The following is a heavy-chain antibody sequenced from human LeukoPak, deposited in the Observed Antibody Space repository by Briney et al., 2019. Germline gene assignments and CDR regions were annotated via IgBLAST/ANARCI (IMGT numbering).Heavy chain of an antibody. CDR3: ARKRAADLVYYYYGMDV. J-gene: IGHJ6*02. D-gene: IGHD2-15*01. V-gene: IGHV1-8*01. CDR1: GYTFTSYD. Sequence: ASVKVSCKASGYTFTSYDITWVRPATGQGLEWMGWMNPNSGNTGYAQKFQGRVTMTRNTSIRTAYMELSSLRSEDTAGYDCARKRAADLVYYYYGMDVWGQGTTVTVSS. CDR2: MNPNSGNT.